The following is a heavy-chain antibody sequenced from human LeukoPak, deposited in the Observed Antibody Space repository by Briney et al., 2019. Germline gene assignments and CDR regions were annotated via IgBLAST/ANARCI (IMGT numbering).Heavy chain of an antibody. J-gene: IGHJ4*02. Sequence: SETLSLTCTVSGGSISSGDYYWSWIRQPPGTGLEWIGYIYYSGSTYYNPSLKSRVTISVDTSKNQFSLKLSSVTAADTAVYYCARDRGGATWFDYWGQGTLVTVSS. V-gene: IGHV4-30-4*08. D-gene: IGHD1-26*01. CDR3: ARDRGGATWFDY. CDR2: IYYSGST. CDR1: GGSISSGDYY.